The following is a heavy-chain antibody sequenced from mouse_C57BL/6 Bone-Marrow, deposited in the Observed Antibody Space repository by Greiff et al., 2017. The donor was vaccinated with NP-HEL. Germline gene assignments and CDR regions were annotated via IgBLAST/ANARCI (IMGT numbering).Heavy chain of an antibody. CDR2: INPSSGYT. CDR1: GYTFTSYT. CDR3: ARGEITTAVTGTSWFGFAY. V-gene: IGHV1-4*01. Sequence: QVQLQQSGAELARPGASVKMSCKASGYTFTSYTMHWVKQRPGQGLEWIGYINPSSGYTKYNQKFKDKATLTADKSSSTAYMQLSSLTSEDSAVYYCARGEITTAVTGTSWFGFAYWGQGLWSLSLQ. J-gene: IGHJ3*01. D-gene: IGHD1-2*01.